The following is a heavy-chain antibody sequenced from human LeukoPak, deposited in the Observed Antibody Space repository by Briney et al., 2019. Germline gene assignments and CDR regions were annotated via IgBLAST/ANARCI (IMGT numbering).Heavy chain of an antibody. CDR1: GYTFSSYG. D-gene: IGHD3-10*01. CDR3: AREPYSGDWFDP. CDR2: LRAYNGNT. J-gene: IGHJ5*02. V-gene: IGHV1-18*01. Sequence: ASAKVSCKASGYTFSSYGIGRGPQAPGQRLEWMGWLRAYNGNTNYAQKLQSRVTMTTDTSTSTAYMELRSLRSDDTAGYYCAREPYSGDWFDPGGQGTLVTVSS.